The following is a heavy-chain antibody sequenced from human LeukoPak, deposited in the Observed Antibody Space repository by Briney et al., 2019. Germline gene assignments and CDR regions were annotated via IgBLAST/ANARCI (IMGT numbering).Heavy chain of an antibody. CDR3: ARDLSGGALGAFDI. CDR2: INPNSGGT. D-gene: IGHD2-15*01. CDR1: GYIFTAYY. Sequence: GASVKVSCKASGYIFTAYYIHWLRQAPGQGLEWMGWINPNSGGTSFALNFQGRVTLTSDTSISTVYMELSMLRSDDTAVYYCARDLSGGALGAFDIWGQGTMVTVSS. V-gene: IGHV1-2*07. J-gene: IGHJ3*02.